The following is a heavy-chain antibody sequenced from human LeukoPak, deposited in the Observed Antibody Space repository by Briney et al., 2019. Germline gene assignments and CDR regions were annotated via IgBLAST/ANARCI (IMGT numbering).Heavy chain of an antibody. CDR1: GGTFSSYA. CDR3: ARALGNWNPDY. Sequence: GASVKVSCKASGGTFSSYAISWVRQAPGQGLEWMGRIIPILGIANYAQKFQGRVTMTTDTSTSTAYMELRSLRSDDTAVYYCARALGNWNPDYWGQGTLVTVSS. D-gene: IGHD1-1*01. V-gene: IGHV1-69*04. CDR2: IIPILGIA. J-gene: IGHJ4*02.